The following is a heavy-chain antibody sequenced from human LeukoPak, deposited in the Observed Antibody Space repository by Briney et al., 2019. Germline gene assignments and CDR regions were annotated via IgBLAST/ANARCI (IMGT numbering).Heavy chain of an antibody. CDR2: ISYDGSNK. V-gene: IGHV3-30*04. J-gene: IGHJ4*02. Sequence: PGGSLRLSCAASGFTFSSYAMSWVRQAPGKGLEWVAVISYDGSNKYYADSVKGRFTISRDNSKNTLYLQMNSLRAEDTAVYYCAKDRGAFMVPCFDYWGQGTLVTVSS. CDR3: AKDRGAFMVPCFDY. D-gene: IGHD3-10*01. CDR1: GFTFSSYA.